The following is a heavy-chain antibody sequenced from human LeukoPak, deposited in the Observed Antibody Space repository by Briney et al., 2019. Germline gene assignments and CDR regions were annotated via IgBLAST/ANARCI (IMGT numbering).Heavy chain of an antibody. CDR2: INHSGST. V-gene: IGHV4-34*01. Sequence: SETLSLTCAVYGGSFSGYYWSWIRQPPGKGLEWIGEINHSGSTNYNPSLKSRVTISVDKSKNQFSLKLSSVTAADTAVYYCARGRSWYLNNWFDPWGQGTLVTVSS. D-gene: IGHD6-13*01. J-gene: IGHJ5*02. CDR1: GGSFSGYY. CDR3: ARGRSWYLNNWFDP.